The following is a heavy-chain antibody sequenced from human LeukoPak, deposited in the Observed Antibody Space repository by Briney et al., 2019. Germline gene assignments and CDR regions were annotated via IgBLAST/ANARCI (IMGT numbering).Heavy chain of an antibody. D-gene: IGHD2-8*01. V-gene: IGHV4-31*03. CDR1: GGSISSGGYY. CDR3: ARDKGVRGYCTNGVCPDAFDI. CDR2: IYYSGST. J-gene: IGHJ3*02. Sequence: PSETLSLTCTVSGGSISSGGYYWSWIRQHPGKGLEWIVYIYYSGSTYYNPSLKSRVTISVDTSKNQFSLKLSSVTAADTAVYYCARDKGVRGYCTNGVCPDAFDIWGQGTMVTVSS.